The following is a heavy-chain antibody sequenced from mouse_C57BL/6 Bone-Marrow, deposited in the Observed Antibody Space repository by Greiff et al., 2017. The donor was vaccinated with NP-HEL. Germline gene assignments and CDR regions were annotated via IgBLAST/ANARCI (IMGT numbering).Heavy chain of an antibody. CDR3: ASPYDYDVAWFAY. CDR2: ISSGGSYT. J-gene: IGHJ3*01. D-gene: IGHD2-4*01. Sequence: EVHLVESGGDLVKPGGSLKLSCAASGFTFSSYGMSWVRQTPDKRLEWVATISSGGSYTYYQDSVKGRFTISRDNAKNTLYLQMSSLKSEDTAMYYCASPYDYDVAWFAYWGRGTLVTVSA. CDR1: GFTFSSYG. V-gene: IGHV5-6*01.